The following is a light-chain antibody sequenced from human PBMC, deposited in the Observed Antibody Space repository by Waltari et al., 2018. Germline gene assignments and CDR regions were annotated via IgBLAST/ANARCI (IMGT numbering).Light chain of an antibody. CDR2: YGT. Sequence: QSALPPPPSISGTPGQTATISSPWGTSTVGTNPVNWYQQVPGTTPKLLIFYGTQRPSGVPDRFSGSESDTSASLAISGLQSQDEADYYCATWDDSVTGHWVFGGGTKVTVL. CDR1: TSTVGTNP. V-gene: IGLV1-44*01. CDR3: ATWDDSVTGHWV. J-gene: IGLJ2*01.